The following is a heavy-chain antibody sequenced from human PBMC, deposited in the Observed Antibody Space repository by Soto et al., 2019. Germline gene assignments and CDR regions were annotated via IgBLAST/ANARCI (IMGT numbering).Heavy chain of an antibody. D-gene: IGHD5-18*01. CDR3: ARGNRIQLWSLDY. J-gene: IGHJ4*02. CDR2: INAGNGNT. Sequence: ASVKVSCKASGYTFTSYAMHWVRQAPGQRLEWMGWINAGNGNTKYSQKFQGRVTITRDTSASTAYMELSSLRSDDTAVYYCARGNRIQLWSLDYWGQGALVTVSS. CDR1: GYTFTSYA. V-gene: IGHV1-3*01.